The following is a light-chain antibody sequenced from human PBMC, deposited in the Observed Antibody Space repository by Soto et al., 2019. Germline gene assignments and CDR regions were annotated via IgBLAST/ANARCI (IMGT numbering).Light chain of an antibody. CDR3: SSYSTTSTPV. Sequence: GRAPKLMIYDVSNRPSGVSNRFSGSKSGNTASLTISGLQAEDEADYYCSSYSTTSTPVFGSGTKV. CDR2: DVS. V-gene: IGLV2-14*01. J-gene: IGLJ1*01.